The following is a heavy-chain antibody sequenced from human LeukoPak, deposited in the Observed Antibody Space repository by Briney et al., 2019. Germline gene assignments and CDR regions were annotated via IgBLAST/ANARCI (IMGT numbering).Heavy chain of an antibody. CDR2: INPNSGGT. CDR3: ARAGSTRFNWFDS. J-gene: IGHJ5*01. CDR1: GYTFTGYY. D-gene: IGHD2-15*01. V-gene: IGHV1-2*02. Sequence: ASVKVSCKASGYTFTGYYMHWVRQAPGQGLEWMGWINPNSGGTNYAQKFQGRVTMTRDTSISTAYMELSRLRSDDTVVYYCARAGSTRFNWFDSWGQGTLVTVSS.